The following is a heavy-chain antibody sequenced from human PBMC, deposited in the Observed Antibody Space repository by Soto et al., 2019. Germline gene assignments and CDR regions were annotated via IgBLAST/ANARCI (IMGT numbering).Heavy chain of an antibody. D-gene: IGHD4-17*01. CDR1: GGSISSSSYY. J-gene: IGHJ6*02. CDR2: IYYSGST. V-gene: IGHV4-39*01. CDR3: ARSHDYGDYYGMDV. Sequence: SETLSLTCTVSGGSISSSSYYWGWIRQPPGKGLEWIGSIYYSGSTYYNPSLKSRDTISVDTSKNQFSLKLGCGTAADTAVYYCARSHDYGDYYGMDVWGQGTTVTVSS.